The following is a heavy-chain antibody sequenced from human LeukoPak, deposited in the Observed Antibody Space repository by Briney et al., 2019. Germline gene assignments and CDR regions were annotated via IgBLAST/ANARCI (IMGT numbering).Heavy chain of an antibody. CDR2: IGHTGDT. CDR1: GGSIIRNIW. V-gene: IGHV4-4*02. Sequence: SETLSLTCAVSGGSIIRNIWWSWVRQSPEKGLEWIGEIGHTGDTNYSPSLKSRVSMSVDKSKNQFSLTLTSVIAADTAVYYCATYYDILTGYTFDSWGQGTLVTVSS. D-gene: IGHD3-9*01. J-gene: IGHJ4*02. CDR3: ATYYDILTGYTFDS.